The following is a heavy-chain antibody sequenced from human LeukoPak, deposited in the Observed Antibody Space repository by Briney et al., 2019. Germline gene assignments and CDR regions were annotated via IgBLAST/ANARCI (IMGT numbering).Heavy chain of an antibody. J-gene: IGHJ4*02. D-gene: IGHD3-22*01. CDR2: IYWDDDK. CDR1: GLSLSTSGVG. CDR3: AHSSDLYDSSGSYPYYFDY. V-gene: IGHV2-5*02. Sequence: SGPTLVKPTQTLTLICTFSGLSLSTSGVGVAWIRQPPGKALEWLALIYWDDDKRYSPSLKSRLTITKDTSKNQVVLIMTNMDPVDTGTYYCAHSSDLYDSSGSYPYYFDYWGQGTLVTVSS.